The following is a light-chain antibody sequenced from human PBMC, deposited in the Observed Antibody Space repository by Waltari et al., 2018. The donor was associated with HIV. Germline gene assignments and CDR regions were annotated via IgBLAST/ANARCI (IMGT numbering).Light chain of an antibody. J-gene: IGKJ1*01. CDR3: QQSRT. V-gene: IGKV1-5*03. Sequence: DIQMTQSPSTLSASVGDRVTITCRASQSISSWLAWYQQKPGEAPKLLIYKASSLESVVPSRFSGSGSGTEFTLTISSLQPDDFATYYCQQSRTFGQGTKVDIK. CDR1: QSISSW. CDR2: KAS.